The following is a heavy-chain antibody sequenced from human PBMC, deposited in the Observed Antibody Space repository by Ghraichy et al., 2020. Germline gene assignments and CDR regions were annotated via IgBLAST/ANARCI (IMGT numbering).Heavy chain of an antibody. CDR2: LYYSGTT. CDR3: ARPPSHYYYGMDV. V-gene: IGHV4-39*01. D-gene: IGHD3-9*01. Sequence: ESLNISCTVSGGSVSSYSSYWVWIRQPPGKGLEWIGSLYYSGTTYYNPSLKSRVTIFVDASKNQFSLKLSSVTAADTAVYYCARPPSHYYYGMDVWGQGTAVTVSS. CDR1: GGSVSSYSSY. J-gene: IGHJ6*02.